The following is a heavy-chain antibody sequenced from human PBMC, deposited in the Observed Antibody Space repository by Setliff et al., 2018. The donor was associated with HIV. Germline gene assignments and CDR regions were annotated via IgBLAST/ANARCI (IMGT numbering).Heavy chain of an antibody. D-gene: IGHD3-22*01. J-gene: IGHJ5*01. CDR2: IIPVRGLA. CDR3: ARHYFDSNSYYRPPFDS. Sequence: ASVKVSCKASGGTLNTHAFSWVRQAPGQGLEWMGGIIPVRGLANYARNFQGRVTITADTSTNTAYLEVVSLRSEDTAIYYCARHYFDSNSYYRPPFDSWGQGTPVTVSS. V-gene: IGHV1-69*10. CDR1: GGTLNTHA.